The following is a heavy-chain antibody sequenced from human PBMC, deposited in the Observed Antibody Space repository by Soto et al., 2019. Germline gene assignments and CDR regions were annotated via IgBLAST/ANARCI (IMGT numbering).Heavy chain of an antibody. V-gene: IGHV4-31*03. CDR2: IYYSGST. J-gene: IGHJ4*02. CDR1: GGSISSGSYY. D-gene: IGHD3-16*01. CDR3: AREGGDGVDY. Sequence: QVQLQESGPGLVKPSQTLSLTCTVSGGSISSGSYYWTRIRQHPGKGLEWIGYIYYSGSTYYNPSLKSRVTISVDTSKNQFSLKLTSVTAADTAVFYCAREGGDGVDYWGQGTLVTVAS.